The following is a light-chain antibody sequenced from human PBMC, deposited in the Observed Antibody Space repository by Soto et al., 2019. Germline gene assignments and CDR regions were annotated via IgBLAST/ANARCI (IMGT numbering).Light chain of an antibody. V-gene: IGKV1-5*01. CDR1: QSISSW. Sequence: DIQMTESPSTLSASVGDTVTITCRAIQSISSWLAWYQQKPGKAPKILIYDASSLESGVPSRFSGSGSGTAFTLTISRLQPDDFATHNCHQSNRYXPGAFGQGTKV. CDR3: HQSNRYXPGA. CDR2: DAS. J-gene: IGKJ1*01.